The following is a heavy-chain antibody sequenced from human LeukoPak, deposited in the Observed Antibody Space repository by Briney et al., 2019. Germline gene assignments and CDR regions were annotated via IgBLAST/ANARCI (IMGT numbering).Heavy chain of an antibody. CDR2: ISGSGGST. Sequence: GGSLRLPCAASGFTFSSYAMSWVRQAPGKGLEWASAISGSGGSTYYADSVKGRFTISRDNSKNTLYLQMNSLRAEDTAVYYCAKLPRGYGSGSYYSTLSDYWGQGTLVTVSS. J-gene: IGHJ4*02. CDR1: GFTFSSYA. V-gene: IGHV3-23*01. D-gene: IGHD3-10*01. CDR3: AKLPRGYGSGSYYSTLSDY.